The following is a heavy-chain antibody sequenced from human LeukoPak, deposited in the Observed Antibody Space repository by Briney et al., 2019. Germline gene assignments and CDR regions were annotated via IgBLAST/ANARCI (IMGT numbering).Heavy chain of an antibody. CDR3: ARGGWLQLGYYFDY. D-gene: IGHD5-24*01. CDR1: GFTFRSYA. V-gene: IGHV3-30-3*01. J-gene: IGHJ4*02. CDR2: ISYDGSNK. Sequence: GGSLRLSCAASGFTFRSYAMHWVRQAPGKGLEGVADISYDGSNKYYADSVKGRFTISRDNSKNALYLQMNSLRAEDTAVYYCARGGWLQLGYYFDYWGQGTLVTVSS.